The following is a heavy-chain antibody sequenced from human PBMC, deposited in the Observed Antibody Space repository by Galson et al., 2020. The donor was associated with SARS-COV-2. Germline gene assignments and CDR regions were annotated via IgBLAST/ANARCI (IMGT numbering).Heavy chain of an antibody. Sequence: SETLSLTCTVSGGSISSYYWSWIRQPPGKGLEWIGYIYYSGSTNYNPSLKSRVTISVDTSKNQFSLKLSSVTAADTAVYYCARGGFWSGYYTGAFSYWGQGTLVTVSS. D-gene: IGHD3-3*01. CDR2: IYYSGST. CDR1: GGSISSYY. J-gene: IGHJ4*02. CDR3: ARGGFWSGYYTGAFSY. V-gene: IGHV4-59*01.